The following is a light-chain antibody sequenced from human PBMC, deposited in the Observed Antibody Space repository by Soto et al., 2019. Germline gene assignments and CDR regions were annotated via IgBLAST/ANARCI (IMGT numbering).Light chain of an antibody. CDR3: QQHNVWPAT. CDR2: EAS. Sequence: EMVMTQSPATLSVSPGERFTLSCRASQSVRSNLAWYQQKPGQAPRLLIYEASTRATGVPARFSGSGSGTEFTLTISSLQSEDFAVYYCQQHNVWPATFGQGTKVEIK. V-gene: IGKV3-15*01. J-gene: IGKJ1*01. CDR1: QSVRSN.